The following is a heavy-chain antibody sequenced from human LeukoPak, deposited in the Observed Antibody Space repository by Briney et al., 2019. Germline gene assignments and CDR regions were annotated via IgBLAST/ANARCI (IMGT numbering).Heavy chain of an antibody. D-gene: IGHD4-23*01. CDR2: MNPNSGNT. CDR3: ARGIPVRWYRPDAFDI. J-gene: IGHJ3*02. CDR1: GYTFTSYD. V-gene: IGHV1-8*03. Sequence: GASVKVSCKASGYTFTSYDINWVRQATGQGLEWMGWMNPNSGNTGYAQKFQGRVTITRNTSISTAYMELSSLRSEDTAVYYCARGIPVRWYRPDAFDIWGQGTMVTVSS.